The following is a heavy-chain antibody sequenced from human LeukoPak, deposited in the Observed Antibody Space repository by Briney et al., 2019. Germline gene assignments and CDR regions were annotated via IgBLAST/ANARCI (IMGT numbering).Heavy chain of an antibody. CDR2: IRYDGSNK. Sequence: GGSLRLSCGASGFTFSSYGMHWVRQAPGKGLEWVAFIRYDGSNKYYADSVKGRFTISRDNSKNTLYLQMNSLRAEDTAVYYCARGPSGYHNTGGQGTLVTVSS. V-gene: IGHV3-30*02. D-gene: IGHD5-12*01. CDR1: GFTFSSYG. CDR3: ARGPSGYHNT. J-gene: IGHJ4*02.